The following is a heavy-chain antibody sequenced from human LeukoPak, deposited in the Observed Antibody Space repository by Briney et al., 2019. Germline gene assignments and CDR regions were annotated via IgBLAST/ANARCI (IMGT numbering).Heavy chain of an antibody. D-gene: IGHD5-12*01. CDR1: NFMFSNYD. Sequence: GGSLRLSCAASNFMFSNYDMNWARQAPGKGLEYVSAISSNGGSTYYANSVKGRFTISRDNSKNTLYLQMGSLRAEDMAVYYCARESSGYMLNAFDIWGQGTMVTVSS. CDR3: ARESSGYMLNAFDI. J-gene: IGHJ3*02. CDR2: ISSNGGST. V-gene: IGHV3-64*01.